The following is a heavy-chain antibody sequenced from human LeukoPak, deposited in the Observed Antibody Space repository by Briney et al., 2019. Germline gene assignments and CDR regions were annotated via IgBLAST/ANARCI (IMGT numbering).Heavy chain of an antibody. CDR2: ISGSGGST. D-gene: IGHD3-10*01. CDR1: GFTFSSYA. CDR3: AKARTMVRGVSDY. J-gene: IGHJ4*02. Sequence: PGGSLRLSCAASGFTFSSYAMSWVRQAPGKELEWVSAISGSGGSTYYADSVKGRFTISRDNSKNTLYLQMNSLRAEDTAVYYCAKARTMVRGVSDYWGQGTLVTVSS. V-gene: IGHV3-23*01.